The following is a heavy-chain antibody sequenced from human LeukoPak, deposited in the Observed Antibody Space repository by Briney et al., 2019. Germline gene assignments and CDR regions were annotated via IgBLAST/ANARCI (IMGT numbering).Heavy chain of an antibody. CDR2: INTNTGNP. J-gene: IGHJ4*02. Sequence: ASVKVSCKASGYTFTSYAMNWVRQAPGQGLEWMGWINTNTGNPTYAQGFTGRFVFSLDTSVSTAYLQISSLKAEDTAVYYCARSLYDFWSGYPRFDYWGQGTLVTVSS. D-gene: IGHD3-3*01. CDR3: ARSLYDFWSGYPRFDY. V-gene: IGHV7-4-1*02. CDR1: GYTFTSYA.